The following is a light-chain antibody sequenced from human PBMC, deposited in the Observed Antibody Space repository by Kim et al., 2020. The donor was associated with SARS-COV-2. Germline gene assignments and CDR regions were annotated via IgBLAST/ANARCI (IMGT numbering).Light chain of an antibody. Sequence: SASVGDRVTITCRASQSISSWLAWYQKKPGKAPKLLIYKASSLESGVPSRFSGSGSGTEFTLTISSLQTDDFVTYYCQRYNTYRDTYGQGTKLEI. CDR1: QSISSW. CDR3: QRYNTYRDT. V-gene: IGKV1-5*03. J-gene: IGKJ2*01. CDR2: KAS.